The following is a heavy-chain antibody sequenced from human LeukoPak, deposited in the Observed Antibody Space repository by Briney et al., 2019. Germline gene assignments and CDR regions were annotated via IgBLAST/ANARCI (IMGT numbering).Heavy chain of an antibody. Sequence: GASVKVSCKASGYTFTSYDINWVRQATGQGLEWMGWMNPNSGNTGYAQKFQGRVTMTRNTSISTAYMELSSLRSEDTAVYYCARGQGYYDSSGYYYRWFDPWGQGTLVTVSS. J-gene: IGHJ5*02. CDR3: ARGQGYYDSSGYYYRWFDP. V-gene: IGHV1-8*01. CDR1: GYTFTSYD. D-gene: IGHD3-22*01. CDR2: MNPNSGNT.